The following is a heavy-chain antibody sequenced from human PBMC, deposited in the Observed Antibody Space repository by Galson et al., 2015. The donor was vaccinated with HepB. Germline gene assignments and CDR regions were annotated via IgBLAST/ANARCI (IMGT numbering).Heavy chain of an antibody. D-gene: IGHD2-2*01. CDR3: ASGVVPAYYFDY. V-gene: IGHV1-69*13. CDR2: IIPIFGTA. Sequence: SVKVSCKASGGTFSSYAISWVRQAPGQGLEWMGGIIPIFGTANYAQKFQGRVTITADESTSTAYMELSSLRSEDTAVYYCASGVVPAYYFDYWGQGTLVTVSS. J-gene: IGHJ4*02. CDR1: GGTFSSYA.